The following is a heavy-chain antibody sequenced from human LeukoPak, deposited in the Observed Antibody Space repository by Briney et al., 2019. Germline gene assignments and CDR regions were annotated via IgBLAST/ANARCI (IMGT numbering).Heavy chain of an antibody. J-gene: IGHJ3*02. D-gene: IGHD6-19*01. V-gene: IGHV3-23*01. CDR1: GFTFNSYA. CDR3: AKDLGSGWSGHDAFDI. Sequence: GGSLRLSCAASGFTFNSYAMAWVRQAPGKGLEWVSEISSSGSDTNYADSVKGRFTISRDNSKNTLYLQMNSLRAEDTAVYYCAKDLGSGWSGHDAFDIWGQGTMVTVSS. CDR2: ISSSGSDT.